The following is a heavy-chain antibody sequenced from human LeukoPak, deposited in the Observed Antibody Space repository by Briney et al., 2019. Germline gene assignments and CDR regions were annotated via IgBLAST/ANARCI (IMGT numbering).Heavy chain of an antibody. CDR2: INPNSGGT. J-gene: IGHJ4*02. CDR3: AGHTYYYSSGSFAY. CDR1: GYTFTGYY. D-gene: IGHD3-10*01. Sequence: ASVKVSCKASGYTFTGYYMHWVRQAPGQGLEWMGWINPNSGGTNYAQKFQGRVTMTRDTSISTAYMELSRLRSDDTAVYYCAGHTYYYSSGSFAYWGQGTLVTVSS. V-gene: IGHV1-2*02.